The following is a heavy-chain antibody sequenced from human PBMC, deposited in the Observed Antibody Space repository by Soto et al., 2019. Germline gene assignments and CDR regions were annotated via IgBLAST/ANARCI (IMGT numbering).Heavy chain of an antibody. D-gene: IGHD3-10*01. Sequence: QVQLVQSGAEVKKPGSSVKVSCKASGGTFSSYAISWVRQAPGQGLEWMGGIIPIFGTANYAQKFQGRVTIAEEESPSTAYMELSSLRSEDTAVYYCARDPPAESKGEIWFDPWGQGTLVTVST. V-gene: IGHV1-69*01. CDR2: IIPIFGTA. CDR3: ARDPPAESKGEIWFDP. J-gene: IGHJ5*02. CDR1: GGTFSSYA.